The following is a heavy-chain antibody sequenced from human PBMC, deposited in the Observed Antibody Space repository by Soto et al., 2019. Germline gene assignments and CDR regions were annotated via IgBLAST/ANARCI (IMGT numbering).Heavy chain of an antibody. V-gene: IGHV3-33*01. CDR1: GFTFSSYG. CDR3: ARDRGQRLVKGAFGI. J-gene: IGHJ3*02. CDR2: IWYGGSTT. Sequence: QVQLVESGGGVVQPGRSLRLSCAASGFTFSSYGMHWVRQAPGKGLEWVAGIWYGGSTTYYADSVKGRFTISRDNSKNTLYLQRNHRRAEDKAVYYGARDRGQRLVKGAFGIWGQGTMVTVSS. D-gene: IGHD6-13*01.